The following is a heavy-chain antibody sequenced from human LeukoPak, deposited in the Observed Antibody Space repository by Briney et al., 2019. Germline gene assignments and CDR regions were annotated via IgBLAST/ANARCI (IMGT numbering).Heavy chain of an antibody. Sequence: SETLSLTCTVSGGSISSYYWSWIRQPPGQGLEWIGYIYYSGTTNYNPSLKSRVTVSVDTSKNQFSLKLSSVTAADTAVYYCARDRPGDYGEDYWGQGTLVTVSS. J-gene: IGHJ4*02. V-gene: IGHV4-59*12. D-gene: IGHD4-17*01. CDR2: IYYSGTT. CDR1: GGSISSYY. CDR3: ARDRPGDYGEDY.